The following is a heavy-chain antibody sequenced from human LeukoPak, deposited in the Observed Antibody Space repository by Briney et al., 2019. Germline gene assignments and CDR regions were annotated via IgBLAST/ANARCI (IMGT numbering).Heavy chain of an antibody. V-gene: IGHV3-23*01. J-gene: IGHJ4*02. CDR3: AKAASGNWNDVSDY. CDR2: IGGRGVST. CDR1: GFTFSTYA. Sequence: GGSLRLSCAASGFTFSTYAMSWVRQAPGKGLEWVSAIGGRGVSTSYADSVRGRFTISRDNSKNTLYLQMNSLRAENTAVYYCAKAASGNWNDVSDYWGQGTLVTVSS. D-gene: IGHD1-1*01.